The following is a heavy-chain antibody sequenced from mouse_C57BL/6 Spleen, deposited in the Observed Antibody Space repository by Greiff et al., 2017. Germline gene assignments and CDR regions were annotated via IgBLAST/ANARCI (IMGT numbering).Heavy chain of an antibody. D-gene: IGHD2-1*01. CDR3: ARGRVTNYGNYGYLDY. Sequence: QVQLQQPGAELVRPGSSVKLSCKASGYTFTSYWMHWVKQRPIQGLEWIGNIDPSDSETHYNQKFKDKATLTVDKSSSTAYMQLRSLTSEDSAVYYWARGRVTNYGNYGYLDYWGQGTTLTVSS. CDR2: IDPSDSET. V-gene: IGHV1-52*01. CDR1: GYTFTSYW. J-gene: IGHJ2*01.